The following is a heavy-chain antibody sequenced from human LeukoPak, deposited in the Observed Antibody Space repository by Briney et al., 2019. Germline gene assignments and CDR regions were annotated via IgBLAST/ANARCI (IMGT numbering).Heavy chain of an antibody. J-gene: IGHJ5*02. CDR2: IYTSGST. Sequence: PSETLSLTCTVSGGSISSYYWSWIRQPAGKGLEWIGRIYTSGSTNYNPSLKSRVTMSVDTSKNHFSLKLSSVTAADTAVYYCAGFRYSGNSGGFDPWGQGTLVTVSS. CDR3: AGFRYSGNSGGFDP. CDR1: GGSISSYY. V-gene: IGHV4-4*07. D-gene: IGHD1-26*01.